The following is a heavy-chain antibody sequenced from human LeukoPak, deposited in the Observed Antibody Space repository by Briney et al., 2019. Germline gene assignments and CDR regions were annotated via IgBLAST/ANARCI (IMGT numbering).Heavy chain of an antibody. D-gene: IGHD6-19*01. J-gene: IGHJ5*01. V-gene: IGHV3-23*01. CDR1: GFAFSFSA. CDR3: ARPISGGLAVTADWFDS. CDR2: INANAINT. Sequence: GGSLRLSCEASGFAFSFSAMTWARQAPGTGLEWVSNINANAINTYYADSVKGRFTISRDNSKSTLYLQLNSLRAEDTAVYYCARPISGGLAVTADWFDSWGQGTQVVVS.